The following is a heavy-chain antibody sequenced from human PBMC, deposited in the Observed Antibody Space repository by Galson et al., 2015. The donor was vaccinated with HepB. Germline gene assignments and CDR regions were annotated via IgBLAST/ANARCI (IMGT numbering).Heavy chain of an antibody. J-gene: IGHJ5*02. CDR2: INPNSGGT. CDR3: ATSPSPGITFLGP. Sequence: SVKVSCKASGYTFTGYYIHWVRQAPGQGLEWMGWINPNSGGTNYEQKFQGRVTMTRDTSISTAYMELSRLSSDDTAVYYCATSPSPGITFLGPWGQGTLVTVSS. V-gene: IGHV1-2*02. CDR1: GYTFTGYY. D-gene: IGHD1-14*01.